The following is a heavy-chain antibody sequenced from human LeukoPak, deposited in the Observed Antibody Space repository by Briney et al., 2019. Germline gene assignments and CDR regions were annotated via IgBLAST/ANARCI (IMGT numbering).Heavy chain of an antibody. D-gene: IGHD6-13*01. CDR2: INTNTGNP. Sequence: ASVKVSCKASGYTFTSYAMNWVRQAPGQGLEWMGWINTNTGNPTYAQGFTGRFVFSLDTSVSTAYLQISSLKAEDTAVYYCARDRPGSWYEDYYYYMDVWGKGTTVTVS. J-gene: IGHJ6*03. V-gene: IGHV7-4-1*02. CDR1: GYTFTSYA. CDR3: ARDRPGSWYEDYYYYMDV.